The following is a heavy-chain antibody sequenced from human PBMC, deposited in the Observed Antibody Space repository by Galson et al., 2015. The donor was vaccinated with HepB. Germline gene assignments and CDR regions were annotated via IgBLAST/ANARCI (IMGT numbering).Heavy chain of an antibody. CDR3: ARDFRNRFGELMFDY. D-gene: IGHD3-10*01. Sequence: SVKVSCKASGYTFTSYGISWVRQAPGQGLEWMGWISAYNGNTNYAQKLQGRVTMTTDTSTSTAYMELRSLRSDDTAVYYCARDFRNRFGELMFDYWGQGTLVTVSS. CDR1: GYTFTSYG. J-gene: IGHJ4*02. CDR2: ISAYNGNT. V-gene: IGHV1-18*04.